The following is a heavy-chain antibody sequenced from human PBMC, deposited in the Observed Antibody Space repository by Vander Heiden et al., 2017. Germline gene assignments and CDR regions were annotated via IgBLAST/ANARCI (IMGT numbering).Heavy chain of an antibody. CDR3: ASGSYYGMDV. CDR1: GFTFSSFV. J-gene: IGHJ6*02. D-gene: IGHD5-12*01. V-gene: IGHV3-23*01. Sequence: EAQLSESGGDIVQPGGSLRLSCAASGFTFSSFVMSWVRQAPGKGLEWVSSVSADGGTTYYADSVKGRFTISRDNSKNRLYLDVNSLGAEDTAVYFAASGSYYGMDVWGRGTTVSVSS. CDR2: VSADGGTT.